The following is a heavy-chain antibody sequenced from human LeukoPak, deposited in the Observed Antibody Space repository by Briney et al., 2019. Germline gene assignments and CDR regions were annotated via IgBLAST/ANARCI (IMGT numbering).Heavy chain of an antibody. D-gene: IGHD6-19*01. J-gene: IGHJ4*02. CDR2: INPNSGGT. CDR1: GYTFTGYY. Sequence: GASVKVSCKASGYTFTGYYMHLVRQAPGQGLEWMGRINPNSGGTNYAQKFQGRVTMTRDTSISTAYMELSRLRSDDTAVYYCALIAVAGTGPFDYWGQGTLVTVSS. V-gene: IGHV1-2*06. CDR3: ALIAVAGTGPFDY.